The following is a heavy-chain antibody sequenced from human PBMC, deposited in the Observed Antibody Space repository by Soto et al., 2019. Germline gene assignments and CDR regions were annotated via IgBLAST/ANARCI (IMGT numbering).Heavy chain of an antibody. CDR1: GFTFSSYA. Sequence: HPGGSLRLSCAASGFTFSSYAMSWVRQAPGKGLEWVSAISGSGGSTYYADSVKGRFTISRDNSKNTLYLQMNSLRAEDTAVYYCAKFLDENAAVSSWYYPYYYYGMDVWGQGTTVTVSS. D-gene: IGHD6-13*01. CDR3: AKFLDENAAVSSWYYPYYYYGMDV. V-gene: IGHV3-23*01. J-gene: IGHJ6*02. CDR2: ISGSGGST.